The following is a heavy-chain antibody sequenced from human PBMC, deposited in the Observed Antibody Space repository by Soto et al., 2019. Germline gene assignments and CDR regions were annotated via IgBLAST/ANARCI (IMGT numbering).Heavy chain of an antibody. CDR2: IYSGGST. V-gene: IGHV3-53*01. CDR3: AREVEVGDLGFYHYYGMAV. CDR1: GFTVSSNY. D-gene: IGHD4-17*01. J-gene: IGHJ6*02. Sequence: GGSLRLSCAASGFTVSSNYMSWVRQAPGKGLEWVSVIYSGGSTYYADSVKGRFTISRDNSKNTLYLQMNSLRAEDTAVYYCAREVEVGDLGFYHYYGMAVWGQGTSVPVSS.